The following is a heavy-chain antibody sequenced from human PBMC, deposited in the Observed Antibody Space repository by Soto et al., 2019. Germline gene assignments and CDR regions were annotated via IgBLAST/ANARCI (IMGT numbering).Heavy chain of an antibody. J-gene: IGHJ4*01. CDR2: VLPIPGST. D-gene: IGHD5-12*01. CDR1: GGLFSVFS. CDR3: ATIRVRGGPLRFED. V-gene: IGHV1-69*06. Sequence: QVQLVQSGAEVKKPGSSVKVSCKTSGGLFSVFSFNWVRQAPGQGLEWMGGVLPIPGSTDYAQKFQGRLTITADRATSTIYMELRRLTSDDTANYYCATIRVRGGPLRFEDGGQGTLISVSS.